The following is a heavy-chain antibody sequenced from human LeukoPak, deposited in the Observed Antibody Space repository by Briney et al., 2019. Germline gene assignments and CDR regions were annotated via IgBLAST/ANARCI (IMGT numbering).Heavy chain of an antibody. J-gene: IGHJ4*02. CDR1: GFSFGAHG. CDR3: AKDFVLTSGSRGYFDF. Sequence: GGSLRLSCAASGFSFGAHGMNWVRQAPGKGLEWVSAIGGSGATTYYADSVRGRFTISRDNFKNTLYLHMNSLRTEDTAVYYCAKDFVLTSGSRGYFDFWGQGTLVTVSS. CDR2: IGGSGATT. D-gene: IGHD2-8*01. V-gene: IGHV3-23*01.